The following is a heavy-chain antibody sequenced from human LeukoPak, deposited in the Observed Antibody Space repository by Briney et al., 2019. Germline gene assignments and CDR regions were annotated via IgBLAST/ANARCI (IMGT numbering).Heavy chain of an antibody. D-gene: IGHD6-25*01. CDR2: ISASGRST. CDR1: GFTFSSYA. Sequence: GGSLRLSCAASGFTFSSYAMSWVRQTPGKGLEWVSAISASGRSTYYAESVKGRLTISRDNSKNTLYLQMNSLRAEDTAIYYCAKHSGANHFDYWGQGTLVTVSS. CDR3: AKHSGANHFDY. J-gene: IGHJ4*02. V-gene: IGHV3-23*01.